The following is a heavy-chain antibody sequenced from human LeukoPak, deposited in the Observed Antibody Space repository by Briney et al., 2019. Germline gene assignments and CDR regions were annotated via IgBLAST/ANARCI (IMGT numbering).Heavy chain of an antibody. J-gene: IGHJ4*02. V-gene: IGHV3-48*03. D-gene: IGHD6-13*01. Sequence: GGSLRLSCAASGFTFSTYEMNWVRQAPGKGLEWVSYITSSGTTIYYADSVKGRFTISRDNAKNSLYLQMNSLRAEDTAVYYCARDPLSSSSFDLWGQGTLVTVSS. CDR1: GFTFSTYE. CDR3: ARDPLSSSSFDL. CDR2: ITSSGTTI.